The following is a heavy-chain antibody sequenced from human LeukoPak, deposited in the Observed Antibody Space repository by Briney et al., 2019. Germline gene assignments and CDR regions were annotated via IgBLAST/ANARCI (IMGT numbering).Heavy chain of an antibody. CDR1: GFTFSSYA. J-gene: IGHJ4*02. CDR3: ARGYRTYYYGSGSSYYFDY. CDR2: ISYDGSNK. V-gene: IGHV3-30*04. Sequence: GGSLRLSCAASGFTFSSYAMHWVRQAPGKGLEWVAVISYDGSNKYYADSVKGRFTISRDNSKNTLYLQMNSLRSEDTAVYYCARGYRTYYYGSGSSYYFDYWGQGTLVTVSS. D-gene: IGHD3-10*01.